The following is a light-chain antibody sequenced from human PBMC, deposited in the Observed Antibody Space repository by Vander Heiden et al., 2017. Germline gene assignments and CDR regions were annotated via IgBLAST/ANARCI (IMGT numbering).Light chain of an antibody. J-gene: IGLJ2*01. CDR2: DVS. CDR3: SSYTSSSTLVV. Sequence: QSALTQPASVSGSPGPSITIPCTGTSSDVGGLNYISWYQQHPGKAPKLMIYDVSNRPSGVSNRFSGSKSGNTASLTISGLQAEDEADYYCSSYTSSSTLVVFGGGTKLTVL. CDR1: SSDVGGLNY. V-gene: IGLV2-14*03.